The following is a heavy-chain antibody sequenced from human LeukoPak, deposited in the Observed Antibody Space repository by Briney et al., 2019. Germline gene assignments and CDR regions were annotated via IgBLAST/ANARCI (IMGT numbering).Heavy chain of an antibody. CDR2: IYYSGST. Sequence: SETLSLTCTVSGGSISSYYWSWIRQPPGKGLEWIGYIYYSGSTNCNPSLKSRVTISVDTSKNQFSLKLSSVTAADTAVYYCARSRVYSSSWYGSHFDYWGQGTLVTVSS. D-gene: IGHD6-13*01. CDR3: ARSRVYSSSWYGSHFDY. V-gene: IGHV4-59*08. CDR1: GGSISSYY. J-gene: IGHJ4*02.